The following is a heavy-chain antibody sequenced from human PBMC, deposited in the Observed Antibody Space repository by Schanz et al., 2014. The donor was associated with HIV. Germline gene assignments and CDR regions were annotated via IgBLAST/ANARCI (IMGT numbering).Heavy chain of an antibody. V-gene: IGHV3-21*02. CDR1: GFTFTSYG. CDR2: ISSSGRYI. J-gene: IGHJ4*02. D-gene: IGHD3-10*01. Sequence: VQLVESGGAVAQPGKSLTLACAASGFTFTSYGLHWVRQAPGKGLEWVSSISSSGRYIYYADSVKGRFTISRDDAKSSLFLQMNSLRAEDTAVYYCARASVTDFLDYWGQGTLVTVSS. CDR3: ARASVTDFLDY.